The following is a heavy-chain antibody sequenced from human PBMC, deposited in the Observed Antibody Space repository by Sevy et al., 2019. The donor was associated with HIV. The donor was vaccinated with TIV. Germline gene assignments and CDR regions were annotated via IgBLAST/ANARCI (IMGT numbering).Heavy chain of an antibody. CDR1: GYSFTSYW. Sequence: GESLKISCKGSGYSFTSYWIGWVRQMPGKGLEWMGIIYPGDSDTRYSPSFQGQVTISADKSISTAYLQWSSLKASDTAMYYCARREYYYDSSGDSYWYFDLWGRGTLVTVSS. J-gene: IGHJ2*01. D-gene: IGHD3-22*01. CDR2: IYPGDSDT. CDR3: ARREYYYDSSGDSYWYFDL. V-gene: IGHV5-51*01.